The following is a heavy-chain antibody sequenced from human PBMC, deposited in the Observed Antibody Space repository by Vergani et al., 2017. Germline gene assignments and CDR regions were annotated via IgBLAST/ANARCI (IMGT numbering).Heavy chain of an antibody. CDR3: ARKSRGAMYYYGPNWYFDL. D-gene: IGHD3-10*01. CDR2: INPIFGTA. Sequence: QVQLVQSGAEVKKPGASVKVSCKASGYTFTGYYMHWVRQAPGQGLEWMGWINPIFGTANYAQKFQGRVTITADESTSTAYMELSSLRSEDTAVYYCARKSRGAMYYYGPNWYFDLWGRGTLVTVSS. CDR1: GYTFTGYY. V-gene: IGHV1-69*01. J-gene: IGHJ2*01.